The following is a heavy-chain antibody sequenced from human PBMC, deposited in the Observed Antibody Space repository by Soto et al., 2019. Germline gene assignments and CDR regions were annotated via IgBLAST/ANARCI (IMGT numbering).Heavy chain of an antibody. D-gene: IGHD6-13*01. V-gene: IGHV3-72*01. CDR3: ARVRAYSSSWYGGWTATDPYYYYGMDA. J-gene: IGHJ6*02. CDR1: GFTFSDHY. Sequence: GGSLRLSCAASGFTFSDHYMDWVRQAPGKGLEWVGRTRNKANSYTTEYAASVKGRFTISRDDSKNSLYLQMNSLKTEDTAVYYCARVRAYSSSWYGGWTATDPYYYYGMDAWGQGTTVTVSS. CDR2: TRNKANSYTT.